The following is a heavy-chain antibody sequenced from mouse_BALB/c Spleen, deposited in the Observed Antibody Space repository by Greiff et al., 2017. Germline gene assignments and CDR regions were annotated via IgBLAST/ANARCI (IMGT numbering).Heavy chain of an antibody. CDR1: GYSITSDYA. D-gene: IGHD1-1*01. Sequence: EVQGVESGPGLVKPSQSLSLTCTVTGYSITSDYAWNWIRQFPGNKLEWMGYISYSGSTSYNPSLKSRISITRDTSKNQFFLQLNSVTTEDTATYYCARGGYYYGSSAWFAYWGQGTLVTVSA. CDR2: ISYSGST. CDR3: ARGGYYYGSSAWFAY. J-gene: IGHJ3*01. V-gene: IGHV3-2*02.